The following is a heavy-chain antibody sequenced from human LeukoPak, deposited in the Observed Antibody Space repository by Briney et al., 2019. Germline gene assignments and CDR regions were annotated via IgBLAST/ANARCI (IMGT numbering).Heavy chain of an antibody. CDR3: AKDLLRGFDY. D-gene: IGHD1-26*01. V-gene: IGHV3-23*01. J-gene: IGHJ4*02. CDR1: GFTFSSYA. Sequence: GGSLRLSCAASGFTFSSYAMSWVRQAPEKGLEWVSTISGSGGSTYYTDSVKGRFTISRDNSKNTLYLQMNSLRAEDTAVYYCAKDLLRGFDYWGQGTLVTVSS. CDR2: ISGSGGST.